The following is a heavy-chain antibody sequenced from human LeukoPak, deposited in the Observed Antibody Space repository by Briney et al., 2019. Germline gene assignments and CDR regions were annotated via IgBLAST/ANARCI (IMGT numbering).Heavy chain of an antibody. CDR2: ISYDGSNK. V-gene: IGHV3-30-3*01. CDR1: GFTFSSYA. CDR3: ARDSESYYDFWSGDDAFDI. D-gene: IGHD3-3*01. Sequence: PGGSLRLSCAASGFTFSSYAMHWVRQAPGKGLEWVAVISYDGSNKYYADSVKGRFTISRDNSKNTLYLQMNSLRAEDTAVYYCARDSESYYDFWSGDDAFDIWGQGTMVTVSS. J-gene: IGHJ3*02.